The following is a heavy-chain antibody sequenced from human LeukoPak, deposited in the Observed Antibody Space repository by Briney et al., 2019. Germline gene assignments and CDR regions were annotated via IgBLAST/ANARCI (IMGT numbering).Heavy chain of an antibody. J-gene: IGHJ2*01. Sequence: PSQTLSLTCTVSGGSISSGGYYWSWIRQHPGKGLEWIGYIYYSGSTYYNPSLKSRVTISVDTSKNQFSLKLSSVTAADTAVYYCARRAAHYYDSSGYLPYFDLWGRGTLVTVSS. CDR1: GGSISSGGYY. CDR2: IYYSGST. V-gene: IGHV4-31*03. CDR3: ARRAAHYYDSSGYLPYFDL. D-gene: IGHD3-22*01.